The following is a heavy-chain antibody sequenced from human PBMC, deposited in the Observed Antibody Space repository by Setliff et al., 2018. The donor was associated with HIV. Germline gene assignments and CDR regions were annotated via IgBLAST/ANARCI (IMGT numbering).Heavy chain of an antibody. CDR1: GVASGDYY. CDR2: IYSSGTK. Sequence: SETLSLTCTFSGVASGDYYWTWIRQHPVKGLEWIGYIYSSGTKYYNPSLKSRLAISLDTSKNQFSLNLKSVTAADAAVYYCARGFCSGGFCHPNFYHYMDVWGKGTTVTVSS. J-gene: IGHJ6*03. CDR3: ARGFCSGGFCHPNFYHYMDV. V-gene: IGHV4-31*03. D-gene: IGHD2-15*01.